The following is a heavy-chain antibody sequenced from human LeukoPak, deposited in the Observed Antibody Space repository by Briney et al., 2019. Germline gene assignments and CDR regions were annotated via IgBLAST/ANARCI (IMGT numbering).Heavy chain of an antibody. D-gene: IGHD3-10*01. CDR3: AAAKITMVRGAHY. V-gene: IGHV3-48*01. J-gene: IGHJ4*02. CDR2: ISSSRSTI. Sequence: PGGSLRLSCAASGFTFSSYSMNWVRQAPGKGLEWVSYISSSRSTIYYADSVKGRFTISRDNAKNSLYLQMNSLRAEDTAVYYCAAAKITMVRGAHYWGQGTLVTVSS. CDR1: GFTFSSYS.